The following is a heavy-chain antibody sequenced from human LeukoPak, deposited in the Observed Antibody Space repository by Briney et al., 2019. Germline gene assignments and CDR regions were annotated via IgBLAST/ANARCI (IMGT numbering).Heavy chain of an antibody. V-gene: IGHV1-8*03. Sequence: ASVKVSCKASGYTFTSYDTNWVRQATGQGLEWMGWMNPNSGNTGYAQKFQGRVTITRNTSISTAYMELSSLRSEDTAVYYCARVPDTYYDFWSGYSTGGYYFDYWGQGTLVTVSS. D-gene: IGHD3-3*01. CDR3: ARVPDTYYDFWSGYSTGGYYFDY. J-gene: IGHJ4*02. CDR1: GYTFTSYD. CDR2: MNPNSGNT.